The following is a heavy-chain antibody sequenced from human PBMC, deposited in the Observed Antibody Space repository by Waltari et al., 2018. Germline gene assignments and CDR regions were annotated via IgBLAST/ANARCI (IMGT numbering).Heavy chain of an antibody. D-gene: IGHD3-16*01. Sequence: QVQLVESGGGVVQPGRSLILPCAASGSPFSSYRMHWVRQAPGKGLEWVAVISYDGSNKYYADSVKGRFTISRDNSKNTLYLQMNSLRAEDTAVYYCAKELIVWGSADYWGQGTLVTVSS. CDR1: GSPFSSYR. CDR3: AKELIVWGSADY. J-gene: IGHJ4*02. CDR2: ISYDGSNK. V-gene: IGHV3-30*18.